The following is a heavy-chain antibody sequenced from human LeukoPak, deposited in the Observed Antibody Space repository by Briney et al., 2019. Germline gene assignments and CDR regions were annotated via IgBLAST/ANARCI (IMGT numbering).Heavy chain of an antibody. CDR3: ARGVPSFDI. CDR2: ISSSSSYI. CDR1: GFTFNIYA. J-gene: IGHJ3*02. D-gene: IGHD6-6*01. Sequence: GGSLRLSCAASGFTFNIYAMSRVRQAPGKGLEWVSSISSSSSYIYYADSVKGRFTISRDNAKNSLYLQMNSLRAEDTAVYYCARGVPSFDIWGQGTMVTVSS. V-gene: IGHV3-21*01.